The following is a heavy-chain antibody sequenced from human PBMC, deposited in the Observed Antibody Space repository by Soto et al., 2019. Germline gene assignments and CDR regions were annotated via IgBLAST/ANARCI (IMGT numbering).Heavy chain of an antibody. CDR3: AKDFLMITFGGVIGH. CDR1: GFTFSSYA. CDR2: ISGSGGST. D-gene: IGHD3-16*02. V-gene: IGHV3-23*01. J-gene: IGHJ4*02. Sequence: PGGSLRLSCAASGFTFSSYAMNWVRQAPGKGLEWVSVISGSGGSTSYADSVKGRFTISRDNSKNTLYLQMNSLRAEDTAVYSCAKDFLMITFGGVIGHWGQGTLVTVSS.